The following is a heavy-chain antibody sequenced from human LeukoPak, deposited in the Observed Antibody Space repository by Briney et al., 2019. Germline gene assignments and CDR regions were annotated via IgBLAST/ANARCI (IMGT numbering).Heavy chain of an antibody. CDR1: GGSISSCGYY. CDR3: AREVRSRGSYGWFDP. CDR2: IYYSGST. Sequence: SETLSLTCTVSGGSISSCGYYWSWIRQHPGKGLEWIGYIYYSGSTYYNPSLKSRVTISVDTSKNQFSLKLSSVTAADTAVYYCAREVRSRGSYGWFDPWGQGTLVTVSS. V-gene: IGHV4-31*03. J-gene: IGHJ5*02. D-gene: IGHD1-26*01.